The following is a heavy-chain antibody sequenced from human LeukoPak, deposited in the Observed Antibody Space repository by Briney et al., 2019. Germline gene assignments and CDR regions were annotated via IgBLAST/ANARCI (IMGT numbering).Heavy chain of an antibody. CDR1: GFTFSSYA. Sequence: LRLSCVASGFTFSSYAIHWIRQPPGKGLEWIGETNHSGSTNYNPSLKSRVTISVDTSKNQFSLKLSSVTAADTAVYYCARGPDYYDSSGQPYYYYGMDVWGQGTTVTVSS. CDR3: ARGPDYYDSSGQPYYYYGMDV. D-gene: IGHD3-22*01. J-gene: IGHJ6*02. V-gene: IGHV4-34*01. CDR2: TNHSGST.